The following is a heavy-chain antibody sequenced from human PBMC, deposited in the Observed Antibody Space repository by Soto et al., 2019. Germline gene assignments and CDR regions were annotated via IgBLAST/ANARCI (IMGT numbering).Heavy chain of an antibody. J-gene: IGHJ5*02. V-gene: IGHV1-58*02. CDR2: IVVGSGNT. D-gene: IGHD3-3*01. Sequence: ASVKVCCKASGFTFTSSAMQWVRQARGQRLEWIGWIVVGSGNTNYAQKFQERVTITRDMSTSTAYMELSSLRSEDTAVYYCARGYEGHYDFWRFDPWGQGTLVTVSS. CDR1: GFTFTSSA. CDR3: ARGYEGHYDFWRFDP.